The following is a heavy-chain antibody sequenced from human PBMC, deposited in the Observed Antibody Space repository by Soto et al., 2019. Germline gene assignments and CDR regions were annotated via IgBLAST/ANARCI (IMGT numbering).Heavy chain of an antibody. CDR2: IYYSGST. Sequence: PSETLSLTCTVSGGSISSYYWSWIRQPPGKGLEWIGYIYYSGSTNYNPSLKSRVTISVDTSKNQFSLKLSSVTAADTAVYYCAMRHCSGGSCGVDDAFDIWGQGTMVT. V-gene: IGHV4-59*01. CDR1: GGSISSYY. J-gene: IGHJ3*02. D-gene: IGHD2-15*01. CDR3: AMRHCSGGSCGVDDAFDI.